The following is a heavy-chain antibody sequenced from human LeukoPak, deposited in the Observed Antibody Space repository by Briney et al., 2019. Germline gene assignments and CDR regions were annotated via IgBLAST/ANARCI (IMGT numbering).Heavy chain of an antibody. CDR2: IYYSGST. J-gene: IGHJ5*02. D-gene: IGHD5-18*01. CDR1: GGSIISSSYY. CDR3: ARHYRYGYH. V-gene: IGHV4-39*01. Sequence: SETLSLTCTVSGGSIISSSYYWGWIRQPPGKGLEWIGSIYYSGSTYYNPSLKSRVTISVDTSKNQFSLKLSSVTAADTAVYYCARHYRYGYHWGQGTLVTVSS.